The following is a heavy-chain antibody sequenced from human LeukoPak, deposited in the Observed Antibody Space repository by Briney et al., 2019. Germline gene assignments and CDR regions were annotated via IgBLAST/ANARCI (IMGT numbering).Heavy chain of an antibody. J-gene: IGHJ6*02. CDR3: ARDRGYAMDV. CDR1: GLSISDNY. D-gene: IGHD1-1*01. CDR2: IHSSGNI. Sequence: GGSLRLSCAASGLSISDNYMSWVRQAPGKGLEWVSIIHSSGNIYYADSVKGRFTISRDNSKNTLYLQMNSLRAEDTAVYYCARDRGYAMDVWGQGTTVTVSS. V-gene: IGHV3-53*01.